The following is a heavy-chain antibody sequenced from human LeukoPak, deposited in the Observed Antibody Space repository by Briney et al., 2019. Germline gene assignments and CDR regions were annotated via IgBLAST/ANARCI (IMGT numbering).Heavy chain of an antibody. D-gene: IGHD6-13*01. CDR3: AKAAAAPGFDF. Sequence: GGSLRLSCAASGFTSSSYALNWVRQAPGKGLEWVATVSGSGDRMYHADSVKGQFTISRDNSKNTIYLQMNSLRAEDTALYYCAKAAAAPGFDFWGQGTLVTVSS. CDR2: VSGSGDRM. CDR1: GFTSSSYA. V-gene: IGHV3-23*01. J-gene: IGHJ4*02.